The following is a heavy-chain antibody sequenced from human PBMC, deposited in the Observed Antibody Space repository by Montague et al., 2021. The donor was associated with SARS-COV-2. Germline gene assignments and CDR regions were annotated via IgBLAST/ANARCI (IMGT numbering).Heavy chain of an antibody. CDR1: GTSIRSGGYY. D-gene: IGHD2/OR15-2a*01. Sequence: LSLTCTVSGTSIRSGGYYRTWIRQHPGKGLEWIGYIFHTGRAYYNPSLETRVNISVDTSNNLFSLRLSSVTAADTAMYFCARVRLFYYLDYWGQGTLVTVSS. J-gene: IGHJ4*02. V-gene: IGHV4-31*03. CDR2: IFHTGRA. CDR3: ARVRLFYYLDY.